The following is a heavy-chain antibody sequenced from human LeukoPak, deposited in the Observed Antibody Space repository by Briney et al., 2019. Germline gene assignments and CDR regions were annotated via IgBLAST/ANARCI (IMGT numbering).Heavy chain of an antibody. Sequence: SETLSLTCTVSGGSISSYYWSWIRQPPGKGLEWIGYIYYSGSTNYNPSLKSRVTTSVDTSKNQFSLKLSSVTAADTAVYYCAREAYCGGDCYSGFDYWGQGTLVTVSS. CDR1: GGSISSYY. CDR3: AREAYCGGDCYSGFDY. V-gene: IGHV4-59*01. D-gene: IGHD2-21*02. J-gene: IGHJ4*02. CDR2: IYYSGST.